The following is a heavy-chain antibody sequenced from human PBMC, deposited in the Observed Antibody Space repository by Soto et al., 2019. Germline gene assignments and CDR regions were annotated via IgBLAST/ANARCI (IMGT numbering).Heavy chain of an antibody. CDR3: AAWYSSSWGFNWFDP. J-gene: IGHJ5*02. CDR1: GGSISSGDHY. V-gene: IGHV4-30-4*01. CDR2: IYYSGIT. Sequence: SETLSLTCTVSGGSISSGDHYWSWIRQPPGKGLELFGYIYYSGITYYNPSLKSRVTISVDTSKNQFSLKLSSVTAADTAVYYCAAWYSSSWGFNWFDPWGQGTLVTVSS. D-gene: IGHD6-13*01.